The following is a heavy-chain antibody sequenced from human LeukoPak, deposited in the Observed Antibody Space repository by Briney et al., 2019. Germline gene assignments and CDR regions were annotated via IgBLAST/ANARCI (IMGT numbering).Heavy chain of an antibody. J-gene: IGHJ5*02. CDR3: AREEIRSWFDP. D-gene: IGHD5-24*01. Sequence: PSETLSLTCAVYGGSFTGYYWRWIRQPPGQGLEWIGEINHSGSTKYNPSLKSRVTISVDKSTNQFSLKLSSVTAADTAVYYCAREEIRSWFDPWGQGTLVTVSS. CDR2: INHSGST. CDR1: GGSFTGYY. V-gene: IGHV4-34*01.